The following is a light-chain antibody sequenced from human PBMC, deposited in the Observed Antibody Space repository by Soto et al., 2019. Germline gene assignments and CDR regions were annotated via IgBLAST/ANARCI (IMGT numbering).Light chain of an antibody. Sequence: QSVLTQPRSVSGSPGQSVTISCTGTSSDVGGYNCVSWYQQYPGKAPQLIIYDVTQRPSGVPDRFSGSKSGNTASLSISGLQAEDEADYYCCSHSASYTFVFGTGTKLTVL. J-gene: IGLJ1*01. CDR1: SSDVGGYNC. CDR3: CSHSASYTFV. V-gene: IGLV2-11*01. CDR2: DVT.